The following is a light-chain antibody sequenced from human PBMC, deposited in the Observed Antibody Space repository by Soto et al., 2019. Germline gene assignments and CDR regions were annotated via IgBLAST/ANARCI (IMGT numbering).Light chain of an antibody. CDR1: SSDIGAYNF. V-gene: IGLV2-14*03. CDR2: DVN. Sequence: QSALTQPASVSGSPGQSITISCTGTSSDIGAYNFVSWYQQHPGKAPKLMLYDVNIRPSGGSNRLSGSKSGNTASLTISGRQAEDEADYYCTSWTTSTTMIFGGGTKVTVL. J-gene: IGLJ2*01. CDR3: TSWTTSTTMI.